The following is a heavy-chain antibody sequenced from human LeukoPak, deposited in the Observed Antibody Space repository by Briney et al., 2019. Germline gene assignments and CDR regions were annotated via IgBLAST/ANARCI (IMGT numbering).Heavy chain of an antibody. V-gene: IGHV1-2*02. CDR2: INPNSGGT. CDR3: AREGSSGWYGVRDYWFDP. J-gene: IGHJ5*02. Sequence: ASVKVSCKASGYTFTGYYMHWVRQAPGQGLEWMGWINPNSGGTNYAQKFQGRVTMTRDTSISTAYMELSRLRSDDTAVYYCAREGSSGWYGVRDYWFDPWGQGTLVTVSS. CDR1: GYTFTGYY. D-gene: IGHD6-19*01.